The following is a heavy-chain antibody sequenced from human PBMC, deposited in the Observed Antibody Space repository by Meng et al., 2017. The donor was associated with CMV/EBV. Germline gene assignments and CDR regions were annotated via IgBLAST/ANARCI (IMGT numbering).Heavy chain of an antibody. V-gene: IGHV3-43D*03. CDR1: GFTFDDYA. J-gene: IGHJ4*02. CDR3: AKDIAPWARGIDY. CDR2: ISWDGGST. Sequence: LSLTCAASGFTFDDYAMHWVRQAPGKGLEWVSLISWDGGSTYYADSVKGRFTISRDNSKNSLYLQMNSLRAEDTALYYCAKDIAPWARGIDYWGQGTLVTVSS. D-gene: IGHD3-10*01.